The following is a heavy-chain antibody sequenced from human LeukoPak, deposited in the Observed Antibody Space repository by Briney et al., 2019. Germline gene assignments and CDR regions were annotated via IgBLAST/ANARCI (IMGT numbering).Heavy chain of an antibody. V-gene: IGHV4-59*01. J-gene: IGHJ3*01. CDR2: IYYSGST. CDR1: GGSISSYY. CDR3: ARDCSSRDDAFDF. Sequence: SETLSLTCTVSGGSISSYYWSWIRQPPGKGLEWIGYIYYSGSTNYNPSLKSRVTISVDTSKNQFSLKLSSVTAADTAVYYCARDCSSRDDAFDFWGQGTMVTVSS. D-gene: IGHD6-13*01.